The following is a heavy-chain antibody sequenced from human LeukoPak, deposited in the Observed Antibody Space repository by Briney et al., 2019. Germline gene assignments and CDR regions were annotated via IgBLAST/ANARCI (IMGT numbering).Heavy chain of an antibody. CDR1: GYTLTELS. Sequence: ASVKVSCKVSGYTLTELSMHWVRQAPGKGLEWMGGFDPEDGETIYAQKFQGRVTMTEDTSTDTAYMELSSLRSEDTAVYYCATGIAARDPYYYYYMDVWGKGTTVTVSS. CDR2: FDPEDGET. V-gene: IGHV1-24*01. J-gene: IGHJ6*03. D-gene: IGHD6-6*01. CDR3: ATGIAARDPYYYYYMDV.